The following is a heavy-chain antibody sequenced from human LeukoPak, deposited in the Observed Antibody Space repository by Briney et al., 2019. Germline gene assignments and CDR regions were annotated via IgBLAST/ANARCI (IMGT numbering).Heavy chain of an antibody. D-gene: IGHD3-10*01. CDR1: GGSISSSSYY. CDR2: IYYSGST. V-gene: IGHV4-39*01. CDR3: ARQGSTGGELLSSNWFDP. Sequence: SETLSLTCTVSGGSISSSSYYWGWIRQPPGKGLEWIGSIYYSGSTYYNPSLKSRVTISVDTSKNQFSLKLSSVTAADTAVYYCARQGSTGGELLSSNWFDPWGQGTLVTVSS. J-gene: IGHJ5*02.